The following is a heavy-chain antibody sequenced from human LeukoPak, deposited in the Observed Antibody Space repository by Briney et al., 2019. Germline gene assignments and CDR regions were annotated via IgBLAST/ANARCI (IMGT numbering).Heavy chain of an antibody. Sequence: PGGSLRLSCAPSGCTFDDYTMHWVRQAPGKGLEWVSLISWDGGSTYYADSVKGRFTISRDNNKNSLYLQMSSLRTEDTDLYYCTKARYCSSASCPDKWFDPWGQGTLVTVSS. CDR1: GCTFDDYT. V-gene: IGHV3-43*01. CDR2: ISWDGGST. J-gene: IGHJ5*02. CDR3: TKARYCSSASCPDKWFDP. D-gene: IGHD2-2*01.